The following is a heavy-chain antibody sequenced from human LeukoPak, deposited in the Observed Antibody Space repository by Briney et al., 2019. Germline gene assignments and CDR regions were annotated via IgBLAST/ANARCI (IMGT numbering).Heavy chain of an antibody. J-gene: IGHJ4*02. CDR2: INKDGSST. CDR1: GFTFSSFA. CDR3: ADRPIGMTGKPNYYFDC. Sequence: PGGSLRLSCAASGFTFSSFAMTWVRQAPGKGLEWVSAINKDGSSTHYADSVKGRFTISRDNSKNTLYLQMDSLRAEDTAIYCCADRPIGMTGKPNYYFDCWGQGTLVTVSS. D-gene: IGHD3-9*01. V-gene: IGHV3-23*05.